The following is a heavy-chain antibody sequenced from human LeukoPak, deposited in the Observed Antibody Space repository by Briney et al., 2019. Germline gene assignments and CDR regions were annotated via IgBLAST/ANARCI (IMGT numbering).Heavy chain of an antibody. CDR3: ARIQYSSGWYPDAFDI. Sequence: GGSLRLPCAASGLTVSGTYMSWVRQAPGKGLEWVSVIYGGGSTYYADSVKGRFTISRDNSKNTLYLQMNSLRAEDTAVYYCARIQYSSGWYPDAFDIWGQGTMVTVSS. CDR2: IYGGGST. J-gene: IGHJ3*02. V-gene: IGHV3-66*01. D-gene: IGHD6-19*01. CDR1: GLTVSGTY.